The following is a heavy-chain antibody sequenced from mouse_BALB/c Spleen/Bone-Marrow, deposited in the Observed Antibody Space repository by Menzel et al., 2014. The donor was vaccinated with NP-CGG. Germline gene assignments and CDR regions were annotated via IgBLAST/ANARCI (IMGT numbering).Heavy chain of an antibody. J-gene: IGHJ2*01. CDR3: ARRNGDY. CDR1: GYTFTSYW. V-gene: IGHV1S81*02. CDR2: INPSNGRT. Sequence: QVQLKESGAELVKPGASVKLSCKASGYTFTSYWMHWVKQRPGQGLEWIGEINPSNGRTNYNEKFKSKATLTVDKSSSTAYMQLSSLTSEDSAVYYCARRNGDYWGQGTTPTVSS.